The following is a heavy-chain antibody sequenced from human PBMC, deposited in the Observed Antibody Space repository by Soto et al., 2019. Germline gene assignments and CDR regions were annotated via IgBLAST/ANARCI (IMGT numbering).Heavy chain of an antibody. CDR2: LYYTGTT. Sequence: PSETLSLTCTVSGGSIRTSDYYWAWIRQAPGKGLEWLGSLYYTGTTFNNPSLNSRVTISIDTSNNKFSLRLTSVTAADTGVYYCAREDRFDVVGPSGNWGQGALVT. V-gene: IGHV4-39*02. D-gene: IGHD1-26*01. CDR1: GGSIRTSDYY. J-gene: IGHJ1*01. CDR3: AREDRFDVVGPSGN.